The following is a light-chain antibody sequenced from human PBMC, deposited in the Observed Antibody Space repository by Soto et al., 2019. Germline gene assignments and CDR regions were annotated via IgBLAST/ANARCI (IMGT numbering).Light chain of an antibody. CDR2: TNN. J-gene: IGLJ3*02. CDR1: SSNIGSRT. V-gene: IGLV1-44*01. Sequence: QSVLTQPPSASGTPGQRVTISCSGTSSNIGSRTVNWYQQLPGTAPKLLIYTNNQRPSGVPDRFSGSKSGTSASLAISGLQSEDEADYYYAAWDDSLKGWVFGGGTKLTVL. CDR3: AAWDDSLKGWV.